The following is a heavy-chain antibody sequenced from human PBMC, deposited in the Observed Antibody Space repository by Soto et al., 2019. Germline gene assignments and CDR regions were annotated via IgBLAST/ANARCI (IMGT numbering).Heavy chain of an antibody. CDR2: ISYDGSNK. D-gene: IGHD1-26*01. V-gene: IGHV3-30*18. CDR3: AKDEQWELLALFDY. Sequence: QVQLVESGGGVVQPGRSLRLSCAASGFTFSSYGMHWVRQAPGKGLEWVAVISYDGSNKYYADSVKGRFTISRDNSKNTLYLQMNSLRAEDTAVYYCAKDEQWELLALFDYWGQGTLVTVSS. CDR1: GFTFSSYG. J-gene: IGHJ4*02.